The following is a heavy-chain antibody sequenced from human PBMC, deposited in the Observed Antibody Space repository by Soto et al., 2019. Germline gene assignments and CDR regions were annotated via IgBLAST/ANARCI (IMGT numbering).Heavy chain of an antibody. CDR1: GGSISSSSYY. CDR3: ARPKGQDAFDI. J-gene: IGHJ3*02. CDR2: IYYSGST. Sequence: QLQLQESGPGLVKPSETLSLTCTVSGGSISSSSYYWGWIRQPPGKGLEWIGSIYYSGSTYYNPSLTSRVTISVDTSKNQFSLKLSSVTAADTAVYYCARPKGQDAFDIWGQGTMVTVSS. V-gene: IGHV4-39*01.